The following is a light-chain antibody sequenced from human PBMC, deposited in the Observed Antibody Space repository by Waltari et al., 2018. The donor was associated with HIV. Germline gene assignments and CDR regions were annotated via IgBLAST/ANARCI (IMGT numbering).Light chain of an antibody. CDR1: SSNIGDNY. Sequence: QSVLTQPPSASGTPGQRVTISCSGNSSNIGDNYVNWYQQVPGTAPKLLIYRNYQRPSGVPDRFSGSKSGTSASLAISGLRSEDEGDFYCASWDDSLRNWVFGGGTKLTVL. V-gene: IGLV1-47*01. J-gene: IGLJ3*02. CDR3: ASWDDSLRNWV. CDR2: RNY.